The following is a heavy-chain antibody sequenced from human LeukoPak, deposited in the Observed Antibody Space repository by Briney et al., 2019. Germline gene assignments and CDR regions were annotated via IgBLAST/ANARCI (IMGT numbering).Heavy chain of an antibody. CDR3: ARAGRDGYNCYDY. CDR2: INPNSGGT. J-gene: IGHJ4*02. Sequence: ASVKVSCKASGYTVTGYYMHWVRQAPGQGLEWMGWINPNSGGTNYAQKFQGRVTMTRDTSISTAYMELSRLRSDDTAVYYCARAGRDGYNCYDYWGQGTLVTVSS. V-gene: IGHV1-2*02. CDR1: GYTVTGYY. D-gene: IGHD5-24*01.